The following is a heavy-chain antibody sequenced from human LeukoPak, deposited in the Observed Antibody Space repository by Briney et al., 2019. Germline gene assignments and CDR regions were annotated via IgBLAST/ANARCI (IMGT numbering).Heavy chain of an antibody. V-gene: IGHV1-18*01. CDR2: ISAYNGNT. J-gene: IGHJ4*02. CDR1: GYTFTSYG. Sequence: GASVKVSCKASGYTFTSYGISWVRQAPGQGLEWMGWISAYNGNTNYAQKLQGRVTMTTDTSTSTAYMELRSLRSDDTAVYYCARDRGYDYVWGSYRLGHYEYFDYWGQGTLVTVSS. CDR3: ARDRGYDYVWGSYRLGHYEYFDY. D-gene: IGHD3-16*02.